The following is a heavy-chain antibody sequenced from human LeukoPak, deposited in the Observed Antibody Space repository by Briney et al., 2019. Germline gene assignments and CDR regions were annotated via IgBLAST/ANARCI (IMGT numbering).Heavy chain of an antibody. CDR3: AREYSSSSARGRGYYYYYYMDV. Sequence: GGSLRLSCAASGFTFSSYGTHWVRQAPGKELEWVAFIRYDGSNKYYADSVKGRFTISRDNSKNTLYLQMNSLRAEDTAVYYCAREYSSSSARGRGYYYYYYMDVWGKGTTVTVSS. CDR2: IRYDGSNK. V-gene: IGHV3-30*02. D-gene: IGHD6-6*01. CDR1: GFTFSSYG. J-gene: IGHJ6*03.